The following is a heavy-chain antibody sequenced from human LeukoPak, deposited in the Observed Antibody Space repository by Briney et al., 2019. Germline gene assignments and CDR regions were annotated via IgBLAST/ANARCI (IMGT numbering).Heavy chain of an antibody. CDR1: GGSFSGYY. D-gene: IGHD6-6*01. Sequence: PSETLSLTCAVYGGSFSGYYWSWIRQPPGKGLEWIGEINHSGSTNYNPTLKSRVTISVDTSKNQFSLKLSSVTAADTAVYYCPRGSIAARPVYFDYWGQGTLVTVSS. CDR2: INHSGST. CDR3: PRGSIAARPVYFDY. J-gene: IGHJ4*02. V-gene: IGHV4-34*01.